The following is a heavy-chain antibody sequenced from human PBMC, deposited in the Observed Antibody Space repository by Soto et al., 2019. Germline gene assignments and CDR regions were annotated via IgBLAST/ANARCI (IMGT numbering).Heavy chain of an antibody. CDR2: ISGSGGNT. CDR1: GFTFSTYA. CDR3: AKDQEVAAAVSHLDY. Sequence: EVQLLDSGGGLVQPGGSLRLSCAASGFTFSTYAMSWVRQAPGKGLEWVSSISGSGGNTYYADSVKGRFTISRDNSKTTLYLQMNSLRAEDTAVYYCAKDQEVAAAVSHLDYWGQGTLVTVSS. J-gene: IGHJ4*02. D-gene: IGHD2-15*01. V-gene: IGHV3-23*01.